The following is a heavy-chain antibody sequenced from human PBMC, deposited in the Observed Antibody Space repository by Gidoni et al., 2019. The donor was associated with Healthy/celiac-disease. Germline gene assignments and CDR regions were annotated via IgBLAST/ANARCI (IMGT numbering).Heavy chain of an antibody. Sequence: EVQLVESGGGLVQPGGSLSLSCAASGFTFSSYDMHWVRQATGKGLEWVSAIGTAGDTYYPGSVKGRFTISRENAKNSLYLQMNSLRAGDTAVYYCARSRSYYDSSGYYYPDAFDIWGQGTMVTVSS. CDR3: ARSRSYYDSSGYYYPDAFDI. D-gene: IGHD3-22*01. CDR2: IGTAGDT. V-gene: IGHV3-13*01. CDR1: GFTFSSYD. J-gene: IGHJ3*02.